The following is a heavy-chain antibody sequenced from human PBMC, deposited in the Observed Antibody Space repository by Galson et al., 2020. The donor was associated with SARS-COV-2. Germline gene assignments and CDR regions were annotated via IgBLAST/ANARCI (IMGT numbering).Heavy chain of an antibody. Sequence: ASVKVSCKGSRYIYTDYFMHWVRQAPGQGLAWMGWISLNSGGTNYAHKFQGRVTMTRDTSINTASMELSRLRSDDTAVYYCARGPDYYGVYYYYMDVWGKGTTVTVSS. D-gene: IGHD3-10*01. J-gene: IGHJ6*03. CDR1: RYIYTDYF. CDR2: ISLNSGGT. CDR3: ARGPDYYGVYYYYMDV. V-gene: IGHV1-2*02.